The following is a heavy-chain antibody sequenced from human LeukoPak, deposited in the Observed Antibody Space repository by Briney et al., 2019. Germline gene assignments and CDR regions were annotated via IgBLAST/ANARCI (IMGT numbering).Heavy chain of an antibody. CDR2: INHSGST. CDR3: ARSQTYYYDSSGPYPGNY. D-gene: IGHD3-22*01. Sequence: SETLSLTCTVSGGSIGTYSWNWIRQPPGKGLEWIGEINHSGSTNYNPSLKSRVTISVDTSKNQFSLKLSSVTAADTAVYYCARSQTYYYDSSGPYPGNYWGQGTLVTVSS. J-gene: IGHJ4*02. V-gene: IGHV4-34*01. CDR1: GGSIGTYS.